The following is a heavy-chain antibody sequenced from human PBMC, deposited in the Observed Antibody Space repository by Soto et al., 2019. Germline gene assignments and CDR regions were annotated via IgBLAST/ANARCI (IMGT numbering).Heavy chain of an antibody. J-gene: IGHJ6*03. CDR3: ARDRGNGDTHWYYYMDV. D-gene: IGHD2-21*01. V-gene: IGHV3-66*01. Sequence: EVQLVESGGGLVQPGGSLRLSCAASGFTVSSSYMSWVRQAPGKGLEWVSVIYRGSSTYYADSVMGRFTITRDNSKNTQYLQMNSLRAEDTAVYYSARDRGNGDTHWYYYMDVWGKGTTVTVSS. CDR2: IYRGSST. CDR1: GFTVSSSY.